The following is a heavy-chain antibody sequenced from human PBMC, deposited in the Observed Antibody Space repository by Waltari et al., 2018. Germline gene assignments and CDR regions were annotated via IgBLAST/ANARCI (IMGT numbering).Heavy chain of an antibody. Sequence: QVQLVQSGAEVKKPGSSVKVSCKASGGTFSSYAISWVRQAPGQGLGWRGGCPPIFGAASYAHKCQGGVTLTADESTGTAYMELSSLGSEDTAVYYGASEPPESGSWYYYFDYWGQGTLVTVSS. V-gene: IGHV1-69*01. CDR2: CPPIFGAA. J-gene: IGHJ4*02. CDR3: ASEPPESGSWYYYFDY. D-gene: IGHD6-13*01. CDR1: GGTFSSYA.